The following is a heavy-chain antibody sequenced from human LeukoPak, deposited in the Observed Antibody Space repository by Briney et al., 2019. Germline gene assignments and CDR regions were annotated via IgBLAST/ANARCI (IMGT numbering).Heavy chain of an antibody. J-gene: IGHJ5*02. D-gene: IGHD3-10*01. CDR3: ARRQDNAYNYGSGSKNWFDP. Sequence: SETLSLTCTVSGDSISSSNSYWSWIRQPPGKGLEWIGEINHSGSTNYNPSLKSRVTISVDTSKNQFSLKLSSVTAADTAVYYCARRQDNAYNYGSGSKNWFDPWGQGTLVTVSS. CDR2: INHSGST. CDR1: GDSISSSNSY. V-gene: IGHV4-39*07.